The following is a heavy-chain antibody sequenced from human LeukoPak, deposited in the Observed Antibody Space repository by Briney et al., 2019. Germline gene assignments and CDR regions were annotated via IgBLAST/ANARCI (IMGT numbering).Heavy chain of an antibody. CDR3: AKSNGYSYGYYYMDV. CDR1: GFTFDDYA. Sequence: QAGESLKISCAASGFTFDDYAMHWVRQAPGKGLEWVSGISWNSGSIGYADSVKGRFTISRDNAKNSLYLQMNSLRAEDMALYYCAKSNGYSYGYYYMDVWGKGTTVTVSS. D-gene: IGHD5-18*01. CDR2: ISWNSGSI. J-gene: IGHJ6*03. V-gene: IGHV3-9*03.